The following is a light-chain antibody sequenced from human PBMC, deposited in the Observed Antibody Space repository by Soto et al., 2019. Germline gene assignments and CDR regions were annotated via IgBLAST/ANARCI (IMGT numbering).Light chain of an antibody. Sequence: QSVLTQPPSVSGAPGQRVTISCTGSSSNIGAGYDVHWYQQLPGTAPKLLIYGNSNRPSGVPVRFSGSKSGTSASLAITGLQAEDEADYYCQSYDSSLSAHYVFGTGTKLTVL. CDR2: GNS. V-gene: IGLV1-40*01. CDR1: SSNIGAGYD. J-gene: IGLJ1*01. CDR3: QSYDSSLSAHYV.